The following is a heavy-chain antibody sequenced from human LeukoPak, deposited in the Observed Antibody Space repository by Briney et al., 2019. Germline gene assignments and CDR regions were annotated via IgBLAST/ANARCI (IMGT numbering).Heavy chain of an antibody. J-gene: IGHJ5*02. CDR2: IYYSGST. CDR1: GGSISSSSYY. V-gene: IGHV4-39*07. D-gene: IGHD6-13*01. CDR3: AREVCSSSWYPNWFDP. Sequence: SETLSLTCTVSGGSISSSSYYWGWIRQPPGKGLEWLGSIYYSGSTYYNPSLKSRVTISVDTSKTRFSLKLSSVTAADTAVYYCAREVCSSSWYPNWFDPWGQGTLVTVSS.